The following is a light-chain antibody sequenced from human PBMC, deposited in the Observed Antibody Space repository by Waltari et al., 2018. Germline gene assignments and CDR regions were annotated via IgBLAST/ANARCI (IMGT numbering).Light chain of an antibody. CDR2: DVT. V-gene: IGLV2-18*02. Sequence: QSALTQPPSVSGSPGQSSTISCTGTSSAVGSFNRSSCYQQPPGTAPTPFISDVTYLPSGVPDRFSGSRSGNTASLTISGLQAEDEADYYCSSFTNSNTWVFGGGTKLTVL. CDR1: SSAVGSFNR. J-gene: IGLJ3*02. CDR3: SSFTNSNTWV.